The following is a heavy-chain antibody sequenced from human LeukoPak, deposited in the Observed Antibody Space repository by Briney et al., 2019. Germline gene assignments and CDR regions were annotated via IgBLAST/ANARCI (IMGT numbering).Heavy chain of an antibody. CDR3: ARRRPNYDGNSGSRFDY. V-gene: IGHV4-59*08. J-gene: IGHJ4*02. D-gene: IGHD3-22*01. CDR1: GDSISNFY. CDR2: IHHSGSS. Sequence: SETLSLTCTVSGDSISNFYWSWIRQPPGKGLEWIGYIHHSGSSDSNPSLKIRVTTSVDTSKNQFSLSLSHVTAADTAVYFCARRRPNYDGNSGSRFDYWGQGILVTVSS.